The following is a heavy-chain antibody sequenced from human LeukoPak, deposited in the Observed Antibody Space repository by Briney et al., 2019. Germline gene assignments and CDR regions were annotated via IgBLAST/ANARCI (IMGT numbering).Heavy chain of an antibody. CDR1: GFTFSSYG. CDR2: IWYDGSNK. CDR3: ASCPVSDAFDI. J-gene: IGHJ3*02. Sequence: GGSLRLSCAASGFTFSSYGMHWVRQAPGKGLEWVAVIWYDGSNKYYADSVKGRFTISRDNSKNTLYLQMNSLRAEDTAVYYCASCPVSDAFDIWGQGTMVTVSS. V-gene: IGHV3-30*19.